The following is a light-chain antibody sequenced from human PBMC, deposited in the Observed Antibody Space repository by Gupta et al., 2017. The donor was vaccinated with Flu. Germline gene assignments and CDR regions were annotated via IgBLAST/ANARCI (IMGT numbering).Light chain of an antibody. CDR3: GTWDSSLSPWGV. V-gene: IGLV1-51*02. CDR1: SSNIGNNC. J-gene: IGLJ3*02. Sequence: QSVLTQPPSVSAAPGQKVTISCSGSSSNIGNNCVSWYQQLPGTAPKLLIYENNKRPSGIPDRFSGSKSGTSATLGITGLQTGDEADYYCGTWDSSLSPWGVFGGGTKLTVL. CDR2: ENN.